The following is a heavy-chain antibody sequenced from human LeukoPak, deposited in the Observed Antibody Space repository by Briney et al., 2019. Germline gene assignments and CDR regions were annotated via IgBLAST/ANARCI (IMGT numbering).Heavy chain of an antibody. V-gene: IGHV3-15*01. CDR2: IKSKTDGGTT. Sequence: GGSLRLSCAASGFTFSNAWMSWVRQAPGKGLEWVGRIKSKTDGGTTDYAAPVKGRFTISRDDSKNTLYLQMNSLKTEDTAVYYCTTGDFDWFPPFDYWGQGTLVTVSS. D-gene: IGHD3-9*01. CDR3: TTGDFDWFPPFDY. CDR1: GFTFSNAW. J-gene: IGHJ4*02.